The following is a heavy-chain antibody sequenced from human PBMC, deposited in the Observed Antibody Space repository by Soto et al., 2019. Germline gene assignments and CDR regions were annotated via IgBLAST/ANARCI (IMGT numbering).Heavy chain of an antibody. V-gene: IGHV3-23*01. Sequence: EVQLLESGGGLVQPGGSLRLSCAASGFTFSSYVMTWVRQAPGKGLEWASAVSASGGRTYYADSVKGRFTISRDNSKSTLYLQMNTLRAEDSAVYYCAKGHTTMAPQDYIEYHYYYMDVWGKGTTVTVSS. CDR2: VSASGGRT. CDR1: GFTFSSYV. CDR3: AKGHTTMAPQDYIEYHYYYMDV. J-gene: IGHJ6*03. D-gene: IGHD2-15*01.